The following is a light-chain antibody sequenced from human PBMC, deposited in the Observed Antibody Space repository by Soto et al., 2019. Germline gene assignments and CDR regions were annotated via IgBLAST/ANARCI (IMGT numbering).Light chain of an antibody. CDR1: QSISSY. J-gene: IGKJ3*01. Sequence: DIQMTQSPSSLSASVGDRVTITCRASQSISSYLNWYPQKPGKAPKLLIYAASSLQSGVPSRFSGSGSGTDFTLTISSLQPEDFATYDCQQSYSTLFTFGPGTKVDIK. CDR2: AAS. V-gene: IGKV1-39*01. CDR3: QQSYSTLFT.